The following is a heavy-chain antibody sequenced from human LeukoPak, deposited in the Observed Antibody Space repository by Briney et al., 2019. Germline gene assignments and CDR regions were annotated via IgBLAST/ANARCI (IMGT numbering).Heavy chain of an antibody. V-gene: IGHV4-59*08. CDR3: ARLQFGCFDI. CDR2: IYYSGST. Sequence: PSETLSLTCTVSGGSISSYYWSWIRQPPGKGLEWIGYIYYSGSTNYNPSLKSRVTISIDTSKNQFSLRLNSVTAADTAVYYCARLQFGCFDIWGQGTMVTVSS. CDR1: GGSISSYY. J-gene: IGHJ3*02. D-gene: IGHD3-10*01.